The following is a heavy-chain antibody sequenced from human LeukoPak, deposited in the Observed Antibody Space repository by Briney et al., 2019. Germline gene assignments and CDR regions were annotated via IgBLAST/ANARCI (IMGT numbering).Heavy chain of an antibody. Sequence: ASVTVTCTASGYTFTSYGFSWVRQAPAQGLEWMGWGSAYNGNKNYAQKLQGRVTMTTDTSTSTAYMELRSLRSDDTAVYYCAREDTYYYDSSGYFQTFDYWGQGTLVTVSS. CDR2: GSAYNGNK. CDR1: GYTFTSYG. J-gene: IGHJ4*02. D-gene: IGHD3-22*01. V-gene: IGHV1-18*01. CDR3: AREDTYYYDSSGYFQTFDY.